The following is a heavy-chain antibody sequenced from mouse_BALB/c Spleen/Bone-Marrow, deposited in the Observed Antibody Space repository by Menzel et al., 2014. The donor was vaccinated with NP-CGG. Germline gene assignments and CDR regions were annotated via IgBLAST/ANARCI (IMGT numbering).Heavy chain of an antibody. CDR1: GYDFSRYW. J-gene: IGHJ4*01. CDR3: ARTAYYAMDY. Sequence: VQLKQSGGGLVQPGGSLNLSCAASGYDFSRYWMSWARQAPGKGQEWIGEINPGGSTINYTPSLKDKFIISRDNAKNTLYLQMSKVRSEDTALYYCARTAYYAMDYWGQGTSVTVSS. CDR2: INPGGSTI. V-gene: IGHV4-2*02.